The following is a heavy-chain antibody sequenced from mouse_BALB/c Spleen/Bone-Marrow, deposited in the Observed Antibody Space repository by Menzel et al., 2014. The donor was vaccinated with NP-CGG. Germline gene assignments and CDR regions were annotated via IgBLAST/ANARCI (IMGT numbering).Heavy chain of an antibody. CDR3: AKGGNYRYDFDY. CDR2: INPYNDGT. D-gene: IGHD2-14*01. V-gene: IGHV1-14*01. Sequence: EVQLQQSGPELVKPGASVKMSCKASGYTFTSYVMHWVKQRPGQGLEWIGYINPYNDGTKYNEKFKGMATLTSDRSSSTAYMELSSLTSEDSAVYYCAKGGNYRYDFDYWGQGTTLTVSS. CDR1: GYTFTSYV. J-gene: IGHJ2*01.